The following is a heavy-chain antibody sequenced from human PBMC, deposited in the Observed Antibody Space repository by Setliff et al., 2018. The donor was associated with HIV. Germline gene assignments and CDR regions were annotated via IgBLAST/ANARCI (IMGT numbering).Heavy chain of an antibody. V-gene: IGHV4-59*11. CDR1: GGSISSHY. CDR2: IYYSGST. D-gene: IGHD6-13*01. CDR3: ARAQPYYYYYMDV. J-gene: IGHJ6*03. Sequence: SETLSLTCTVSGGSISSHYWSWIRQPPGKGLEWIGYIYYSGSTNYNPSLKSRVTISVDTSKNQLSLKLSSVTAADTAVYYCARAQPYYYYYMDVWGKGTTVTVSS.